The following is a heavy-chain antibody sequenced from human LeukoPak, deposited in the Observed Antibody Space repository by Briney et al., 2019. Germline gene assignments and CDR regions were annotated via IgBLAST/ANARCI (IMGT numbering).Heavy chain of an antibody. CDR3: ARGPYDILTGFLYYMDV. V-gene: IGHV1-18*01. CDR1: GYTFTSYG. CDR2: ISAYNGNT. Sequence: GASVKVSCEASGYTFTSYGISWVRQAPGQGLEWMGWISAYNGNTNYAQKLQGRVTMTTDTSTSTAYMELRSLRSDDTAVYYCARGPYDILTGFLYYMDVWGKGTTVTVSS. D-gene: IGHD3-9*01. J-gene: IGHJ6*03.